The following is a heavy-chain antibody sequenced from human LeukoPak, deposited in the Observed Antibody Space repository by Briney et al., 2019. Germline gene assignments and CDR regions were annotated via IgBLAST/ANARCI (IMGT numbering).Heavy chain of an antibody. Sequence: ASVKVSCKASGYTFTGYYMHWVRQAPGQGLEWMGIINPSGGSTSYAQKFQGRVTMTRDTSTSTVYMELSSLRSEDTAVYYCARVMSGYDSSGYSSKMFDYWGQGTLVTVSS. V-gene: IGHV1-46*01. CDR2: INPSGGST. D-gene: IGHD3-22*01. CDR1: GYTFTGYY. CDR3: ARVMSGYDSSGYSSKMFDY. J-gene: IGHJ4*02.